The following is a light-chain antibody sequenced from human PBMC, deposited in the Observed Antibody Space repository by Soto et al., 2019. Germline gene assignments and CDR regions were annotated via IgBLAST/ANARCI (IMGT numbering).Light chain of an antibody. CDR1: ETVTGKY. Sequence: EIVLTQSPGTLSLSPGDRATLSCRASETVTGKYLAWYQQKAGQAPRLLIFAASNRATGIPVRFSGSGSGTDFTLTISRLEPEDFAVYFCQQYSSPPQTFGQGTKVEIK. CDR3: QQYSSPPQT. CDR2: AAS. J-gene: IGKJ1*01. V-gene: IGKV3-20*01.